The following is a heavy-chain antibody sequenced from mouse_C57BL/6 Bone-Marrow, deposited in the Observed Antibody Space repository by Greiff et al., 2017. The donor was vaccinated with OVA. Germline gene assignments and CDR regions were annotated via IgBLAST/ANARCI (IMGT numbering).Heavy chain of an antibody. D-gene: IGHD1-3*01. V-gene: IGHV1-64*01. CDR2: IHPYSGST. CDR1: GYTFTSYW. J-gene: IGHJ2*01. Sequence: PGASVKLSCKASGYTFTSYWMHWVKQRPGQGLEWLGMIHPYSGSTNYNEKFKSKATLTVDKSSSTAYMQLSSLTSEDSAVYYCARGGSRVDYWGQGTTLTVSS. CDR3: ARGGSRVDY.